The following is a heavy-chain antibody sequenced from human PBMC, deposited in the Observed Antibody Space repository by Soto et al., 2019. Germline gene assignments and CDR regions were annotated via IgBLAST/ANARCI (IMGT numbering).Heavy chain of an antibody. CDR1: GFTFSSYA. CDR3: AKDPGSIAARQPPGYFDY. D-gene: IGHD6-6*01. CDR2: ISGSGGST. V-gene: IGHV3-23*01. J-gene: IGHJ4*02. Sequence: GGSLRLSCAASGFTFSSYAMSWVRQAPGKGLEWVSAISGSGGSTYYADSVKGRFTISRDNSKNTLYLQMNSLRAEDTAVYYCAKDPGSIAARQPPGYFDYWGQGTLVTVSS.